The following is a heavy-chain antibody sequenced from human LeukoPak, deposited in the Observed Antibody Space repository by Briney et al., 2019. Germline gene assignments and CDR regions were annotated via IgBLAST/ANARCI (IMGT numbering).Heavy chain of an antibody. Sequence: SVKVSRKASGGTFSSYAISWVRQAPGQGLEWMGGIIPIFGTANYAQKFQGRVTITADESTSTAYMELSSLRSEDTAVYYCATSTGYSSGWYIWFDPWGQGTLVTVSS. J-gene: IGHJ5*02. CDR1: GGTFSSYA. CDR2: IIPIFGTA. D-gene: IGHD6-19*01. CDR3: ATSTGYSSGWYIWFDP. V-gene: IGHV1-69*13.